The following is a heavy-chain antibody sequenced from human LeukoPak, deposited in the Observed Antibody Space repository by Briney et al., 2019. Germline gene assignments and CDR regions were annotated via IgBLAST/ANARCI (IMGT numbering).Heavy chain of an antibody. CDR3: ARDRTVVTLYYFDY. D-gene: IGHD4-23*01. Sequence: PGRSLRLSCAASGFTFSSYGMHWVRQAPGKGLEWVAVISYDGSNKYYADSVKGRFTISRDNSKNTLYLQMNSLRAEDTAVYYCARDRTVVTLYYFDYWGQGTLVIVSS. J-gene: IGHJ4*02. V-gene: IGHV3-30*19. CDR2: ISYDGSNK. CDR1: GFTFSSYG.